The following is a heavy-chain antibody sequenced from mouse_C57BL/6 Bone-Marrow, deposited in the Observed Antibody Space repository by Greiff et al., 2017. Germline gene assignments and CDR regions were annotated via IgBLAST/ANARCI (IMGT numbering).Heavy chain of an antibody. J-gene: IGHJ3*01. V-gene: IGHV5-17*01. CDR1: GFTFSDYG. CDR2: ISSGSSTI. Sequence: EVQLQESGGGLVKPGGSLKLSCAASGFTFSDYGMHWVRQAPEKGLEWVAYISSGSSTIYYADTVKGRFTISRDNAKNTLFLQMTSLRSEDTAMYYCARGDGGEGFAYWGQGTLVTVSA. CDR3: ARGDGGEGFAY. D-gene: IGHD3-3*01.